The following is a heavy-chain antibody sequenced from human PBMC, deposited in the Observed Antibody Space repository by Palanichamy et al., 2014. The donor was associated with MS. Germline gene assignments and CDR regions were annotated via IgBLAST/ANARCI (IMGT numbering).Heavy chain of an antibody. CDR1: GGSISSSSYY. Sequence: QLQLQESGPGLVKPSETLSLTCSVSGGSISSSSYYWGWIRQPPGKGLEWIGSIYYSGSTYRYPSLKSRVTISVDTSENQFSLKLNSATAADTAVYYCANSGYSSGWYPKFDYWGQGILVTVSS. J-gene: IGHJ4*02. CDR3: ANSGYSSGWYPKFDY. D-gene: IGHD6-19*01. CDR2: IYYSGST. V-gene: IGHV4-39*01.